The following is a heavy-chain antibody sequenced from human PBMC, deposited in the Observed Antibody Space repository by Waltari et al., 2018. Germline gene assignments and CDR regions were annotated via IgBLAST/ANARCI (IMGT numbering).Heavy chain of an antibody. CDR1: GGSLSNYY. J-gene: IGHJ2*01. CDR3: ARMDYGGNSVWYFDL. Sequence: QVQLQESGPGLVKPSATLSLTCTISGGSLSNYYWSWIRQPAGKGLEWIGRIYTRGRTNYTPSLKSRVTMSVDTSKNQFSLKLSSVTAADTAVYYCARMDYGGNSVWYFDLWGRGTLVTVSS. CDR2: IYTRGRT. D-gene: IGHD4-17*01. V-gene: IGHV4-4*07.